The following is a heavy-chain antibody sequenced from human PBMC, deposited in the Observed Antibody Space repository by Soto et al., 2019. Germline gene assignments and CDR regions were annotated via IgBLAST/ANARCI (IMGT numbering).Heavy chain of an antibody. V-gene: IGHV1-69*01. Sequence: QVQLVQSGAEVKKPGSSVKVSCKASGGTFSSYAISWVRQAPGQGLEWMGGIIPIFGTANYAQKFQGRVTITADESTGTAYMELSSLRSEDTAVYYCAREGDGYRSRGVDYWGQGTLVTVSS. J-gene: IGHJ4*02. D-gene: IGHD5-12*01. CDR1: GGTFSSYA. CDR3: AREGDGYRSRGVDY. CDR2: IIPIFGTA.